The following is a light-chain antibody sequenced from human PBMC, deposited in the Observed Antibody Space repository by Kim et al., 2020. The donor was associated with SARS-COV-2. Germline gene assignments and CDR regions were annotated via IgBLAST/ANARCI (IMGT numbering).Light chain of an antibody. J-gene: IGLJ2*01. CDR3: SSYAGNNNFV. CDR2: EVT. CDR1: SSDVGNFDY. Sequence: QSALTQPPSASGSPGQSVTISCTGTSSDVGNFDYVSWFQQHPGKAPKLLIYEVTQRPSGVPARFSGSKSGNTASLTVSGLQPDDEAYYYCSSYAGNNNFVFGGGTQLTVL. V-gene: IGLV2-8*01.